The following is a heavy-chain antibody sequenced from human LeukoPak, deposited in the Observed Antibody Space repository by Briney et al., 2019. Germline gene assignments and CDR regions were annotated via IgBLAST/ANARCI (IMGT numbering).Heavy chain of an antibody. J-gene: IGHJ4*02. D-gene: IGHD4-23*01. CDR2: IYHVGST. CDR3: ARQGDYGGNSFFDY. V-gene: IGHV4-4*02. CDR1: GGSISSSNW. Sequence: SGTLSLTCAVSGGSISSSNWWSWVRQPPGKGLEWIGEIYHVGSTYYNPSLKSRVTMSVDKSNNQFSLKLTSVTAADTAVYYCARQGDYGGNSFFDYWGQGTLVTVSS.